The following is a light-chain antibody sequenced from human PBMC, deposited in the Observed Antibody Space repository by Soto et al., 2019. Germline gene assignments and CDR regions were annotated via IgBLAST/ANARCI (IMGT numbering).Light chain of an antibody. CDR1: SSNIGAGYD. V-gene: IGLV1-40*01. J-gene: IGLJ2*01. CDR2: GNS. Sequence: QSVLTQPPSVSGAPGQRVTISCTGSSSNIGAGYDVHWYQQLPGTAPKHLIYGNSNQPSEVHYRLSGSKSGTSASLAITGIRAEDEADYYCQSYDSSLSVLFGGGTKLTVL. CDR3: QSYDSSLSVL.